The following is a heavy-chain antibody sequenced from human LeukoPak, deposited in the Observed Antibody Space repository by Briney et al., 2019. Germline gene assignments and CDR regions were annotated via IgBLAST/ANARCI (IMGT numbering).Heavy chain of an antibody. CDR2: INPNSGGT. V-gene: IGHV1-2*02. D-gene: IGHD3-10*01. J-gene: IGHJ4*02. CDR1: GYTFTGYY. Sequence: ASVTVSCKASGYTFTGYYMHWVRQAPGQGLEWMGWINPNSGGTNYAQKFQGRVTMTKDTSISTAYMELSSLRSDDTAVYYCASHYYRSESPWDYWGQGTLVTVSS. CDR3: ASHYYRSESPWDY.